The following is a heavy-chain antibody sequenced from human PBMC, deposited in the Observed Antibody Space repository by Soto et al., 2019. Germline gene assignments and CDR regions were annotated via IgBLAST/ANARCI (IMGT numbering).Heavy chain of an antibody. CDR2: IYYSGST. CDR1: GGSISSSSYY. Sequence: PSETLSLTCTVSGGSISSSSYYWGWIRQPPGKGLEWIGSIYYSGSTYYNPSLKSRVTISVDTSKNQFSLKLSSVTAADTAVYYCARVGAGYYYGSGTQYNWFDPWGQGTLVTVSS. CDR3: ARVGAGYYYGSGTQYNWFDP. V-gene: IGHV4-39*01. J-gene: IGHJ5*02. D-gene: IGHD3-10*01.